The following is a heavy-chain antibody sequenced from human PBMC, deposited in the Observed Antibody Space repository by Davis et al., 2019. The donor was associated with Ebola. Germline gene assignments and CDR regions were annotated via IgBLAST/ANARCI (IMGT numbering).Heavy chain of an antibody. Sequence: GESLKISCAASGFTVSSNYMSWVRQAPGKGLEWVSVIYSGGSTYYADSVKGRFTISRDNSKNTLYLQMNSLRAEDTAVYYCAKDHGAARTFDYWGQGTLVTVSS. D-gene: IGHD5-18*01. J-gene: IGHJ4*02. CDR2: IYSGGST. CDR1: GFTVSSNY. V-gene: IGHV3-53*01. CDR3: AKDHGAARTFDY.